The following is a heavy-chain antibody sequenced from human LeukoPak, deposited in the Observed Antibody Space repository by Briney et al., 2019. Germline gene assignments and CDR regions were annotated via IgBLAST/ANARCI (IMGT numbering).Heavy chain of an antibody. Sequence: SQTLSLTCASSGDSVSSNSAAWNWMRQSPSRGLEWLGRTYYRSKWYNDYAVSVKSRITINADTSKNQFSLQLNSVTPEDTAVYYRARDGYIGNYYRFDYWGQGTLVTVSS. CDR2: TYYRSKWYN. J-gene: IGHJ4*02. CDR3: ARDGYIGNYYRFDY. CDR1: GDSVSSNSAA. D-gene: IGHD1-26*01. V-gene: IGHV6-1*01.